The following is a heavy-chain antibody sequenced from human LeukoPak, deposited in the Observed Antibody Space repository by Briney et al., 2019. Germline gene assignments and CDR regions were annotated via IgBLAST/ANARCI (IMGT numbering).Heavy chain of an antibody. CDR1: GGSISSYY. D-gene: IGHD3-22*01. CDR3: GRLPDSRTEAVDI. V-gene: IGHV4-59*08. CDR2: IYYSGST. J-gene: IGHJ3*02. Sequence: SETLSLTCTVSGGSISSYYWSWIRQPPGKGLEWIGYIYYSGSTNYNPSLKSRVTISVDTSKNQFSLKLSSVTAADTAVYYCGRLPDSRTEAVDIWGQGTVVTVSS.